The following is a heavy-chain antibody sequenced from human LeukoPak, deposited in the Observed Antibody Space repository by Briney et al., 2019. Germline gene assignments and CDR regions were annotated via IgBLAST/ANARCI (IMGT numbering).Heavy chain of an antibody. Sequence: PSATLSLTCTVSGGSMSIYYWNWIRQPPGMGLEWIGYISNSGSTYYNPSLKSRVTISVDTAKTQLSLRLSSLTAADTAVYYCARGEPNWGFDYWGQGTLVTVSS. CDR2: ISNSGST. CDR3: ARGEPNWGFDY. D-gene: IGHD7-27*01. CDR1: GGSMSIYY. J-gene: IGHJ4*02. V-gene: IGHV4-59*01.